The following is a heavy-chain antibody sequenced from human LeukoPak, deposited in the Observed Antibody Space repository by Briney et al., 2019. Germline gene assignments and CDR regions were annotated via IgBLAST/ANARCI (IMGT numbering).Heavy chain of an antibody. V-gene: IGHV5-51*01. J-gene: IGHJ3*02. Sequence: GESLKISCKGSGYSFTSYWIGWVRQMPEKGLEWMGIIYPGDSDTRYSPSFQGQVTISAGKSISPAYLQWCSLKASDTAMYYCARRASTDAFDIWGQGTMVTVSS. D-gene: IGHD5/OR15-5a*01. CDR3: ARRASTDAFDI. CDR2: IYPGDSDT. CDR1: GYSFTSYW.